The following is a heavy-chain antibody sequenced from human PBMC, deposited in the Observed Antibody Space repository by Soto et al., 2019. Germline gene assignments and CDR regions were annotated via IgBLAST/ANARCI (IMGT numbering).Heavy chain of an antibody. V-gene: IGHV4-34*01. CDR3: ARGEKTTVVTWRYYGMDV. CDR1: GGSFIGYY. J-gene: IGHJ6*02. D-gene: IGHD4-17*01. CDR2: INHSGST. Sequence: LETLPHTCAVYGGSFIGYYWSWIRQPPGKGLEWIGEINHSGSTNYNPSLKSRVTISVDTSKNQFSLKLSSVTAADTAVYYCARGEKTTVVTWRYYGMDVWGQGTTVTVSS.